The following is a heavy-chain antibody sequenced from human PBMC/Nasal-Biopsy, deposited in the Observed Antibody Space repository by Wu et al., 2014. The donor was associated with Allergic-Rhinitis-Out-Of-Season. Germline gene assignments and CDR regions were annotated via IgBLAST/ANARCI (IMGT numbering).Heavy chain of an antibody. D-gene: IGHD2-2*01. CDR2: ISYDGFDK. V-gene: IGHV3-30*03. J-gene: IGHJ5*02. Sequence: RLSCAASGFMFESHGMHWVRQAPGRGLEWVAFISYDGFDKYYPDSVKGRFTISRDKSNNIVFLQMDRLSAEDTAMYYCARGLPAAQVGWFDPWGQGTLVTVSS. CDR3: ARGLPAAQVGWFDP. CDR1: GFMFESHG.